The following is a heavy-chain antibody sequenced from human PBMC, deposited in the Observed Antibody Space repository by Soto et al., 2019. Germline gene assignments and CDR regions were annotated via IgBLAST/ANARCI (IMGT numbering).Heavy chain of an antibody. V-gene: IGHV3-30-3*01. D-gene: IGHD3-10*01. CDR3: AIDHPAITMVDLAY. J-gene: IGHJ4*01. CDR2: ISYDGSNK. Sequence: GGSLRLSCAASGFTFSSYAMHWVRQAPGKGLEWVAVISYDGSNKYYADSVKGRFTISRDNSKNTLYLQMNSLRAEDRAVYYYAIDHPAITMVDLAYWGQGTLVTVSS. CDR1: GFTFSSYA.